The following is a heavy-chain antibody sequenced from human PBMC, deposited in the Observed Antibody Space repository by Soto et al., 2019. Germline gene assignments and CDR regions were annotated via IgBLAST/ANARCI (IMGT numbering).Heavy chain of an antibody. CDR3: AAAPSITMVRGVIINNYYYMDV. D-gene: IGHD3-10*01. Sequence: ASVTVCCKASGFTFTSSARQWVRQARGQRLEWIGWIVVGSGNTNYAQKFQERVTITRDMSTSTAYMELSSLRSEDTAVYYCAAAPSITMVRGVIINNYYYMDVWGKGTTVTVSS. V-gene: IGHV1-58*02. CDR1: GFTFTSSA. J-gene: IGHJ6*03. CDR2: IVVGSGNT.